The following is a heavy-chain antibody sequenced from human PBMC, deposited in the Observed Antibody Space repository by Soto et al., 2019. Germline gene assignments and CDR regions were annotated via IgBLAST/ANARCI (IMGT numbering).Heavy chain of an antibody. Sequence: SVKVSCKASGGTFSSYAISWVRQAPGQGLEWMGGIIPIFGTANYAQKFQGRVTITADESTSTAYMELSSLRAEDTAVYYCAKSPGMYYYDSSGYYHYEYWGQGTLVTVSS. D-gene: IGHD3-22*01. CDR2: IIPIFGTA. CDR3: AKSPGMYYYDSSGYYHYEY. J-gene: IGHJ4*02. V-gene: IGHV1-69*13. CDR1: GGTFSSYA.